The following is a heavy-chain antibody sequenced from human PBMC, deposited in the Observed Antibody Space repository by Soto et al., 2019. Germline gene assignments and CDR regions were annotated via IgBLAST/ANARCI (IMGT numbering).Heavy chain of an antibody. CDR2: ISYDGSNT. D-gene: IGHD1-26*01. Sequence: GGSLRLSCAASGVTFSSYGMHWVRQAPGKGLEWVAIISYDGSNTYYADSVKGRFTISRDNSKNTLYLQMNSLRAEDTSVYYCAKEGGLSGSYYISSSYYFDYWGQRTLVTVSS. V-gene: IGHV3-30*18. CDR3: AKEGGLSGSYYISSSYYFDY. J-gene: IGHJ4*02. CDR1: GVTFSSYG.